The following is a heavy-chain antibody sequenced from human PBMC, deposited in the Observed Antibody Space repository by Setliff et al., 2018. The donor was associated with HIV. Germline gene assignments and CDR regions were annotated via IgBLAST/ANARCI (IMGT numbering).Heavy chain of an antibody. CDR3: AREYDVLTGYYISAFDI. CDR2: INPHSGDT. CDR1: GYTFTGYY. Sequence: GSVKVSCKASGYTFTGYYMHWVRQAPGQGLEWMGWINPHSGDTNYAQKFQDRVTMTRDTSVNIAYMQLSRLRSDDTAVYYCAREYDVLTGYYISAFDIWGQGTMVTVS. J-gene: IGHJ3*02. D-gene: IGHD3-9*01. V-gene: IGHV1-2*02.